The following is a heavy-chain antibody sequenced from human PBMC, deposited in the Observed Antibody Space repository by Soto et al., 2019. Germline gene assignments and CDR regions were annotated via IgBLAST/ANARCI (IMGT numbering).Heavy chain of an antibody. V-gene: IGHV1-46*01. D-gene: IGHD3-16*01. CDR1: GFIFTDWF. CDR2: INTSGGNS. CDR3: AKEGANPGEVDA. J-gene: IGHJ5*02. Sequence: HLAQSGPEVKRPGASVKISCKASGFIFTDWFMHWVRQAPGQGPEWMGIINTSGGNSIYSQKFQDRVTMTRETFTSTLYVELSSLTSADTDVYYCAKEGANPGEVDAWGQGTLVTVSS.